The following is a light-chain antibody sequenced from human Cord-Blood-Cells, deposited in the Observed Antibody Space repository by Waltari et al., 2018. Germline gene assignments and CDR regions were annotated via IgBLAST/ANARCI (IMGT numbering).Light chain of an antibody. J-gene: IGKJ2*01. CDR2: WAS. Sequence: DIVMTQSPDSLALSLGERATINCKSSQSVLYSSNNKNYLAWYQQKPVQPPKLLIYWASTRESGVPDRFSGSGSGTDFTLTISSLQAEDVAVYYCQQYYSTPYTFGQGTKLEIK. CDR3: QQYYSTPYT. CDR1: QSVLYSSNNKNY. V-gene: IGKV4-1*01.